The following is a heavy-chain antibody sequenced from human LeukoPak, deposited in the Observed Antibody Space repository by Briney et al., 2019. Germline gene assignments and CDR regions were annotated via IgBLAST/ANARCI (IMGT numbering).Heavy chain of an antibody. CDR2: IRFDGTSE. V-gene: IGHV3-30*02. Sequence: PGGSLRLSCAASGFTFSNFGMHWVRQAPGKGLEWVAFIRFDGTSEFYADSVKARFTISRDNSQNTVSLQLNSLRVEDTAVYYCAKFRQLVPTEFDYWGQGTLVTVSS. CDR3: AKFRQLVPTEFDY. D-gene: IGHD6-13*01. J-gene: IGHJ4*02. CDR1: GFTFSNFG.